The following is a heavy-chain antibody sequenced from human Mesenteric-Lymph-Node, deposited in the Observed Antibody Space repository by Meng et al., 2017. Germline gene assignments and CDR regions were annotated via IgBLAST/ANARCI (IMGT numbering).Heavy chain of an antibody. CDR2: IIPILGIA. CDR3: ARDHSGRDGYVPDYFDY. D-gene: IGHD5-24*01. J-gene: IGHJ4*02. CDR1: GGTSSSYA. V-gene: IGHV1-69*04. Sequence: SVKVSCKASGGTSSSYAISWVRQAPGQGLEWMGRIIPILGIANYAQKFQGRVTITADKSTSTAYMKLSSLRSEDTAVYYCARDHSGRDGYVPDYFDYWGQGTLVTVSS.